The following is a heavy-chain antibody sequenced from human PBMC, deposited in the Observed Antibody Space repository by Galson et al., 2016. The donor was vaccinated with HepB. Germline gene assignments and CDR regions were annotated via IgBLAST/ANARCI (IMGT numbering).Heavy chain of an antibody. CDR2: SYHTGTT. Sequence: SETLSLTCRVSGGSVSSPTWWTWVRQSPGKGLEWIGESYHTGTTNYHPSLRRRVTISFDKSKNQFALRLASVTAADTAVYFCARAKRPPRSSSFGYSWFAPWGQGTPVIVSS. D-gene: IGHD3-3*01. CDR3: ARAKRPPRSSSFGYSWFAP. CDR1: GGSVSSPTW. V-gene: IGHV4-4*02. J-gene: IGHJ5*02.